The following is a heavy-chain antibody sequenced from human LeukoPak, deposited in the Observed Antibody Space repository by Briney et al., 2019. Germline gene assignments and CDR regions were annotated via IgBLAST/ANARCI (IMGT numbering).Heavy chain of an antibody. D-gene: IGHD3-22*01. CDR1: SGSISSYY. J-gene: IGHJ4*02. CDR2: IYYSGST. CDR3: ARDRGYDSSGYYYDY. Sequence: PSETLSLTCTVSSGSISSYYWSWIRQPPGKGLEWIGYIYYSGSTNYNPSLKSRVTISVDTSKNQFSLKLSSVTAADTAVYYCARDRGYDSSGYYYDYWGQGTLVTVSS. V-gene: IGHV4-59*01.